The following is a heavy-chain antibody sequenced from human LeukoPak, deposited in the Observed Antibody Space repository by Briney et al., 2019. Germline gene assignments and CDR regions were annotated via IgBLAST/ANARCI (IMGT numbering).Heavy chain of an antibody. CDR1: GFTFSSYA. D-gene: IGHD4-17*01. J-gene: IGHJ3*02. CDR3: AKGQTTVMAFDI. Sequence: PGRSLRLSCAASGFTFSSYAMSWVRQAPGRGLEWVSTISGSGGSTYYADSVKGRFTISRDNSKNTLYLQMNSLRAEDTAVYYCAKGQTTVMAFDIWGQGTMVTVSS. CDR2: ISGSGGST. V-gene: IGHV3-23*01.